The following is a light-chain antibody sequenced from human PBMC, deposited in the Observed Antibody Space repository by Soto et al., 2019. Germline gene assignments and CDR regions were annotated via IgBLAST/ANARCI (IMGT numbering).Light chain of an antibody. CDR3: QHFGGSLPVT. CDR1: QGIGST. CDR2: DAS. Sequence: EIVMTQSPATLSVSPGEGATLSCRASQGIGSTLAWYQHKPGQTPRLLIYDASTRATGVPDRFSGSGSGTDFTLTISRLEPEDFAVYYCQHFGGSLPVTFGQGTRLEIK. V-gene: IGKV3-20*01. J-gene: IGKJ5*01.